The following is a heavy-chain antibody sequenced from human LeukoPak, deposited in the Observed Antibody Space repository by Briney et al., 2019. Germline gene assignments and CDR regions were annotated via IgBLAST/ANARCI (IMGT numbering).Heavy chain of an antibody. CDR3: ARVGEIGDAFDI. J-gene: IGHJ3*02. CDR2: ISSSSSYI. CDR1: GFTFSSYS. V-gene: IGHV3-21*01. D-gene: IGHD3-10*01. Sequence: GGSLRLSCAASGFTFSSYSMNWVRQAPGKGLEWVSSISSSSSYIYYADSVKGRFTISSDNAKNSLYLQMNSLRAEDTAVYYCARVGEIGDAFDIWGQGTMVTVSS.